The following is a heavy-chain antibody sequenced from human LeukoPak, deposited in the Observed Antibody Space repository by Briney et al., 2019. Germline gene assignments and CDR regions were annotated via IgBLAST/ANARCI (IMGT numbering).Heavy chain of an antibody. J-gene: IGHJ4*02. CDR1: GGSFSTYS. CDR2: INHSGGA. V-gene: IGHV4-34*01. Sequence: SETLSLTCTVCGGSFSTYSWSCVRQPSGKGLEWIGEINHSGGANYSPSLQSRVTISKDTSKNQLSLPLNSVPGADTSVYYCARSDPVLGCALDFWGQGTLVTVSS. D-gene: IGHD2-21*02. CDR3: ARSDPVLGCALDF.